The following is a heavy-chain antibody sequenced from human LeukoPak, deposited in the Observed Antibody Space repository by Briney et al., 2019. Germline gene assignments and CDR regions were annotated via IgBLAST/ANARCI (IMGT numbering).Heavy chain of an antibody. V-gene: IGHV1-69*04. Sequence: SVKVSCKASGGTFSSYAISWVRQAPGQGLEWMGRIIPIFGIANYAQKFQGRVTITADKSTSTAYMELSSLRSVDTAVYYCARDRGYDSSGYYYSPLDYWGQGTLVTVSS. CDR1: GGTFSSYA. CDR2: IIPIFGIA. CDR3: ARDRGYDSSGYYYSPLDY. J-gene: IGHJ4*02. D-gene: IGHD3-22*01.